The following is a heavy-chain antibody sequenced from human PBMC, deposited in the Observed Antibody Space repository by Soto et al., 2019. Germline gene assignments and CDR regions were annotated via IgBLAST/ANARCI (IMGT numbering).Heavy chain of an antibody. V-gene: IGHV1-3*01. D-gene: IGHD3-22*01. J-gene: IGHJ4*02. Sequence: QVQLVQSGAEVKKPGASVKISCKASGYTLNTYDLHWVRQAPGQSLEWMGRITAANDDTKYSQKLQGRVTISWDTSASTAYMELSSLRSEDTAVYYCARGGYFDSSNYLAYWGLGTLVTVSS. CDR2: ITAANDDT. CDR3: ARGGYFDSSNYLAY. CDR1: GYTLNTYD.